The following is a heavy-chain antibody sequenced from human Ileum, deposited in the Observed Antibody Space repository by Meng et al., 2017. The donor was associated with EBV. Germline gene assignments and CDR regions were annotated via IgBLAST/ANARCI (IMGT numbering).Heavy chain of an antibody. J-gene: IGHJ4*02. V-gene: IGHV4-39*01. D-gene: IGHD2-2*01. CDR3: ARSIVVVPAAIYY. CDR2: IYYSGST. Sequence: VSGPGLVRPSETLSPPCTVPGGSMRGSSYFWGWIRQPPGKGLEWIGSIYYSGSTYYHPSLKSRVTISVDTSKNQFSLKLSSVTAADTAVYYCARSIVVVPAAIYYWGQGTLVTVSS. CDR1: GGSMRGSSYF.